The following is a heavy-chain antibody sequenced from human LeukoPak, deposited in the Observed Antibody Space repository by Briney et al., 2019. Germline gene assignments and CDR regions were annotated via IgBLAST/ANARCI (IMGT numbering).Heavy chain of an antibody. CDR1: GFTFSTYS. D-gene: IGHD5-18*01. J-gene: IGHJ4*02. CDR3: ARDRSRGYSYGDVFDY. V-gene: IGHV3-48*01. CDR2: ISSSSSTI. Sequence: PGGSLRLSCAASGFTFSTYSMNWVRQAPGKGLEWVSYISSSSSTIYYADSVKGRFTISRDNAKNSLYLQMNSLRAEDTAVYYCARDRSRGYSYGDVFDYWGQGTLVTVSS.